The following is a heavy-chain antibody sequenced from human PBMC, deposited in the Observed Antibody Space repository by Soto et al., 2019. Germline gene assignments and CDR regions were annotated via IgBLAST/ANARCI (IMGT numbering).Heavy chain of an antibody. V-gene: IGHV5-10-1*01. CDR3: ASSKLGEYFSMDV. CDR1: GYSFTSYW. D-gene: IGHD3-16*01. Sequence: LGESLKISCKGSGYSFTSYWISWVRQMPGKGLEWMGRIDPSDSYTNYSPSFQGHVTISADKSISTAYLQWSSLKASDTAMYYCASSKLGEYFSMDVWGQGTTVTVSS. CDR2: IDPSDSYT. J-gene: IGHJ6*02.